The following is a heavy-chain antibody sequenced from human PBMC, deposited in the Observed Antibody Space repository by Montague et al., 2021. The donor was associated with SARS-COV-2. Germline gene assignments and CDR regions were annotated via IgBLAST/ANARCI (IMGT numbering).Heavy chain of an antibody. D-gene: IGHD3-16*01. CDR2: IYNSGNT. Sequence: SETLSLTCSVSGGSISGYYWSWIRQPPGKGLEWIGYIYNSGNTKYNPSLKSRVSISVDTSKNKFYLRLSSVTAADTAVYYCAREYRIELWQTNWYFGLWGRGTLVTVSS. J-gene: IGHJ2*01. CDR3: AREYRIELWQTNWYFGL. CDR1: GGSISGYY. V-gene: IGHV4-59*01.